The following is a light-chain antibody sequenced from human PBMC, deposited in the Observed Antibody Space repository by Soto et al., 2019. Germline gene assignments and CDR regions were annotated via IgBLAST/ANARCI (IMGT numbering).Light chain of an antibody. CDR1: SSDVGGYNY. V-gene: IGLV2-14*03. CDR2: DVN. Sequence: QSALTQPASVSGSPGQSITISCTGTSSDVGGYNYVSWYQQHPGKAPKLIIFDVNNRPSGVFNRFSGSKSGNTASLTISGLQAEDEADYYCSSYTSGSSLIYVFGTGTKVTVL. CDR3: SSYTSGSSLIYV. J-gene: IGLJ1*01.